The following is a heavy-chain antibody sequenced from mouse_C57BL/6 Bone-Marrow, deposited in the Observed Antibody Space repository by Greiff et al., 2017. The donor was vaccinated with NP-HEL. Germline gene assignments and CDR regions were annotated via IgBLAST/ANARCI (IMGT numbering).Heavy chain of an antibody. CDR3: ASSNWESAMDY. J-gene: IGHJ4*01. CDR1: GFSLTSSG. V-gene: IGHV2-6*01. Sequence: VMLVESGPGLVAPSQSLSITCTVSGFSLTSSGVDWVRQSPGKGLEWLGVIWGVGSTNYNSALKSRLSISKDNSKSQVFLKMNSLQTDDTAMYYCASSNWESAMDYWGQGTSVTVSS. CDR2: IWGVGST. D-gene: IGHD4-1*01.